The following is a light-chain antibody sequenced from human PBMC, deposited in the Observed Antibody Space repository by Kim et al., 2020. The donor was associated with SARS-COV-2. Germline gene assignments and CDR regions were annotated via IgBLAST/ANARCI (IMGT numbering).Light chain of an antibody. Sequence: KYVSWYQQHPGKAPKLMIYDVTKRPSGVPDRFSASKSGNTASLTISGLQAEDEADYYCCSYAGTYTFVVFGGGTKLTVL. CDR2: DVT. V-gene: IGLV2-11*03. CDR3: CSYAGTYTFVV. J-gene: IGLJ2*01. CDR1: KY.